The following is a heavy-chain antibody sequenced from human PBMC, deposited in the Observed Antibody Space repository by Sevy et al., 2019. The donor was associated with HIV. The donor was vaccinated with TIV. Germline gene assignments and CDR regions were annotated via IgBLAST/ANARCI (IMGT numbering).Heavy chain of an antibody. D-gene: IGHD6-19*01. CDR1: GFSFSTHA. CDR3: AREGGHTSAWKPGNY. Sequence: GGSLRLSCAASGFSFSTHAMHWVRQAPGKGLDWVALISYDGTAKYYADSVKGLFTVSRDDSKNTLYLQMNSLRPEDSAVYYCAREGGHTSAWKPGNYWDQGTQVTVSS. J-gene: IGHJ4*02. V-gene: IGHV3-30-3*01. CDR2: ISYDGTAK.